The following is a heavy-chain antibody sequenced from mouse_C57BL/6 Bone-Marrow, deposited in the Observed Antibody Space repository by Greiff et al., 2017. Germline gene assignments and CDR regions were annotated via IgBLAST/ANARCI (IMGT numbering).Heavy chain of an antibody. CDR3: ARADYDVTAMDY. J-gene: IGHJ4*01. V-gene: IGHV1-76*01. CDR1: GYIFTSFW. Sequence: QVQLKESGTELVRPGASVKLSCKTSGYIFTSFWIHWVKQRCGQGLEWIGRIYPGTGSTYYNEKFKGKATVTADKSSSTASMQLSSLKSEDSAVYCCARADYDVTAMDYWGQGTSVTVSS. D-gene: IGHD2-4*01. CDR2: IYPGTGST.